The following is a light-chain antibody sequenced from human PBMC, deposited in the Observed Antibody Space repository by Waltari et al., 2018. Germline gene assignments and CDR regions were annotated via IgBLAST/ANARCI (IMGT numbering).Light chain of an antibody. CDR2: GAS. J-gene: IGKJ4*01. CDR3: QQYNNWPLT. Sequence: EILLTQAPATLSVSPGEGATPSCRASRSVSFKLAWYQQKPGQAPRLLIYGASTRATGVPARFSGGGSGTEFTLTITRLQSEDFSVYYCQQYNNWPLTFGGGTKVEIK. CDR1: RSVSFK. V-gene: IGKV3-15*01.